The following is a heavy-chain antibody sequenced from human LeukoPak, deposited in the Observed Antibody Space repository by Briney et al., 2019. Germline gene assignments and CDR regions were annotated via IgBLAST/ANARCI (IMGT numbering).Heavy chain of an antibody. D-gene: IGHD4-17*01. Sequence: SETLSLTCTVSGGSISSYYWSWIRQPPGKGLEWIGYIYYSGSTNYNPSLKSRVTISVDTSKDQFSLKLSSVTAADTAVYYCARDRTVTDAHHYYYYGMDVWGQGTTVTVSS. CDR2: IYYSGST. J-gene: IGHJ6*02. V-gene: IGHV4-59*01. CDR1: GGSISSYY. CDR3: ARDRTVTDAHHYYYYGMDV.